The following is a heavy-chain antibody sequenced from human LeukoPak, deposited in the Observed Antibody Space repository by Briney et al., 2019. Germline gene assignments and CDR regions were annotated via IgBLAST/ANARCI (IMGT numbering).Heavy chain of an antibody. CDR3: ARSSHYYYDSSGYYQSDY. J-gene: IGHJ4*02. CDR1: GYTFTSYG. Sequence: ASVKVSCKASGYTFTSYGINWVRQATGQGLEWMGWMNPNSGNTGYAQKFQGRVTMTRNTSISTAYMELSSLRSEDTAVYYCARSSHYYYDSSGYYQSDYWGQGTLVTVSS. CDR2: MNPNSGNT. V-gene: IGHV1-8*02. D-gene: IGHD3-22*01.